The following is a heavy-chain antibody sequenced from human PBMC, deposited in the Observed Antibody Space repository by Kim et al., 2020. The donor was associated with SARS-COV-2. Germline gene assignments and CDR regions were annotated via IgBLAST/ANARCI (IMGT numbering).Heavy chain of an antibody. D-gene: IGHD3-10*01. Sequence: GGSLRLSCAASGFTFSSYGMHWVRQAPGKGLEWVAVISYDGSNKYYADSVKGRFTISRDNSKNTLYLQMNSLRAEDTAVYYCAKDQGRFGDHTDAFDIWGQGTMVTVSS. J-gene: IGHJ3*02. CDR2: ISYDGSNK. V-gene: IGHV3-30*18. CDR1: GFTFSSYG. CDR3: AKDQGRFGDHTDAFDI.